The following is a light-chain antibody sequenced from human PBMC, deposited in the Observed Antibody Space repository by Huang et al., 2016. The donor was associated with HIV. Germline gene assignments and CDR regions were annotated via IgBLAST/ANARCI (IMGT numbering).Light chain of an antibody. CDR2: TAS. Sequence: EIVMTQSPATLSVSPGERATLSCRASQSVGRTLAWYQQKPGQVPRLLFYTASTRATGVSARFSGSGSGTEFTLTISSLQSEDLAVYYCQQYHNWPLTFGQGTRLEIK. V-gene: IGKV3-15*01. CDR1: QSVGRT. CDR3: QQYHNWPLT. J-gene: IGKJ5*01.